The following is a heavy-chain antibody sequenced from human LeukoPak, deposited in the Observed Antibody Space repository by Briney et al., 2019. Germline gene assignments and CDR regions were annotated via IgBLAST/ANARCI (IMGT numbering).Heavy chain of an antibody. CDR3: VRDLLWAFDI. V-gene: IGHV3-48*02. CDR2: ITSDSSAM. D-gene: IGHD2-21*01. Sequence: GGSLRLPCVASGFTFSTYSINWIRHAPGKGLEWISYITSDSSAMSYADSVKGRFTISRDNAKNSLYLHMNSLSDEDTAMYFCVRDLLWAFDIWGQGTMVTVSS. CDR1: GFTFSTYS. J-gene: IGHJ3*02.